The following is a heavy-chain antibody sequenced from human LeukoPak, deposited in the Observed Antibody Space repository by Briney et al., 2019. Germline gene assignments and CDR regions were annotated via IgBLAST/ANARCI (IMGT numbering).Heavy chain of an antibody. D-gene: IGHD3-10*01. V-gene: IGHV4-34*01. CDR2: INHSGST. CDR3: AKPATSFGGVGYYIDS. Sequence: SETLSLTRAVYGGSYRGHYWRWIRQPPGKGLEWIGEINHSGSTSYNPSLKSRVTISVDTSKKQFSLKLSSVTAADTSVYFWAKPATSFGGVGYYIDSWGQGTLVTVSS. CDR1: GGSYRGHY. J-gene: IGHJ4*02.